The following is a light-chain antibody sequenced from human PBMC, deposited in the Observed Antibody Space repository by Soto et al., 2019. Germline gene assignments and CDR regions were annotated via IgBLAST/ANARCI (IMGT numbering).Light chain of an antibody. J-gene: IGKJ5*01. V-gene: IGKV3-11*01. CDR3: QQRHMWPIT. CDR2: DAY. Sequence: EVVLTHSPVTLSLSPGESSTLSCRASQSFRGLLAWYQQKPGQAPRLLIYDAYNRATGIPPRFSGSGSGTDFTLTISSLDPEDSAVYYCQQRHMWPITFGQGTRLEI. CDR1: QSFRGL.